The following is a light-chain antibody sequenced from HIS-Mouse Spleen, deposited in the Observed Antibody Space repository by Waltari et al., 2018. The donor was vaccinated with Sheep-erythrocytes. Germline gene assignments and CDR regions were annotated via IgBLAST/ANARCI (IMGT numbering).Light chain of an antibody. CDR2: SNN. Sequence: PGQRVTISCSGSSSNIGSNTVNWYQQLPGTAPKLPIYSNNQRPSGVPDRFSGSKSGTSASLAISGVQSEDEADYYCAAWDDSLNGNWVFGGGTKLTVL. J-gene: IGLJ3*02. CDR3: AAWDDSLNGNWV. V-gene: IGLV1-44*01. CDR1: SSNIGSNT.